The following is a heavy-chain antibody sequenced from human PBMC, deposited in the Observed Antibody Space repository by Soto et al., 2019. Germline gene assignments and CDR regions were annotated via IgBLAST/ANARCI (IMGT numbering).Heavy chain of an antibody. CDR3: ARRPGYCTNGVCYIEDAFDI. J-gene: IGHJ3*02. CDR2: IYYSGST. V-gene: IGHV4-59*08. D-gene: IGHD2-8*01. Sequence: SETLSLTCTVSGGSISSYYWSWIRQPPGKGLEWIGYIYYSGSTNYNPSLKSRVTISVDTSKNQFSLKLSSVTAADTAVYYCARRPGYCTNGVCYIEDAFDIWGQGTMVTVSS. CDR1: GGSISSYY.